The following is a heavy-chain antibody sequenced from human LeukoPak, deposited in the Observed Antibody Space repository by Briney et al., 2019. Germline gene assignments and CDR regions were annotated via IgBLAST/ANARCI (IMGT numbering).Heavy chain of an antibody. CDR2: INTGNGNT. CDR1: GYTFTNYA. J-gene: IGHJ4*02. CDR3: ARNGGLYGDPTNLDY. D-gene: IGHD4-17*01. V-gene: IGHV1-3*03. Sequence: GASVKVSCKASGYTFTNYAMHWVRQAPGQRLEWMGWINTGNGNTKYSQEFQGRVTITRDTSANTAYMELSSLRSEDMAVYYCARNGGLYGDPTNLDYWGQGTLVTVSS.